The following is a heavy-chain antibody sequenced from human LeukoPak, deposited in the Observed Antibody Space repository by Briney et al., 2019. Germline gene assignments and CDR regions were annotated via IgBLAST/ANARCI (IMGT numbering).Heavy chain of an antibody. J-gene: IGHJ4*02. CDR2: ISWDGGST. CDR3: AKALAPYSSSSEPSY. Sequence: GGSLRLSCAASGFTFDDYTMHWVRQAPGKGLGGVSLISWDGGSTYYADSVKGRFTISRDNSKNSLYLQMNSLRTEDTALYYCAKALAPYSSSSEPSYWGQGTLVTVSS. CDR1: GFTFDDYT. V-gene: IGHV3-43*01. D-gene: IGHD6-6*01.